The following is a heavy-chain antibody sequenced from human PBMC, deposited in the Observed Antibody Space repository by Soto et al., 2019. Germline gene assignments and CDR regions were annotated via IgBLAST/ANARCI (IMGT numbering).Heavy chain of an antibody. CDR3: AKSPLTIFGVEPPGPIFDI. J-gene: IGHJ3*02. CDR1: GFTFSSYA. V-gene: IGHV3-23*01. Sequence: GGSLRLSCAASGFTFSSYAMSWVRQAPGKGLEWVSAISGSGGSTYYADSVKGRFTISRDNSKNTLYLQMNSLRAEDTAVYYCAKSPLTIFGVEPPGPIFDIWGQGTMVTVSS. D-gene: IGHD3-3*01. CDR2: ISGSGGST.